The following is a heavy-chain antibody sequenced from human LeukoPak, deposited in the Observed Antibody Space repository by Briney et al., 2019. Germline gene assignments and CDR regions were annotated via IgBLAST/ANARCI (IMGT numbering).Heavy chain of an antibody. J-gene: IGHJ4*02. V-gene: IGHV3-30*18. CDR2: ISDDGNGK. CDR1: GFTFSNYY. D-gene: IGHD1-1*01. Sequence: PGGSLRLSCAASGFTFSNYYMHWGRQAPGKGLEWVAVISDDGNGKYYADSVQGRFTISRDNSKNTLYLQMNSLRAEDTAVYFCVKDLSGYWTFDYWGQGTLVTVSS. CDR3: VKDLSGYWTFDY.